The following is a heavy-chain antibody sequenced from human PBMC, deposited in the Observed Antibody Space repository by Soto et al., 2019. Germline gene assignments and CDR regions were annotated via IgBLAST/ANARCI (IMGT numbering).Heavy chain of an antibody. Sequence: EVQLLESGGGIVQPGGSLRLSCVVSGFTFNNYAMNWVRQAPGKGLEWVSGISASGGSTYYADSVKGRFTISRDSSKHTLYLQMNSLRADDTAIYYCAIHFYYGSGSYYAVDYWGQGTLVTVSS. V-gene: IGHV3-23*01. J-gene: IGHJ4*02. D-gene: IGHD3-10*01. CDR1: GFTFNNYA. CDR3: AIHFYYGSGSYYAVDY. CDR2: ISASGGST.